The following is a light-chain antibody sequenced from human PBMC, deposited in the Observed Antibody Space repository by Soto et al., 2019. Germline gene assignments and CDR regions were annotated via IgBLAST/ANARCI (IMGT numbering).Light chain of an antibody. Sequence: DIQMTQSPSTLSASVGDRVTITCRVSQSISSWLAWYQQKPGKAPKLHIYKASSLESRIPSRLSGSGSWTEFTLTISSLQPDDFATYYCQQYNSYSEYTFGQGTKLEIK. V-gene: IGKV1-5*03. J-gene: IGKJ2*01. CDR2: KAS. CDR3: QQYNSYSEYT. CDR1: QSISSW.